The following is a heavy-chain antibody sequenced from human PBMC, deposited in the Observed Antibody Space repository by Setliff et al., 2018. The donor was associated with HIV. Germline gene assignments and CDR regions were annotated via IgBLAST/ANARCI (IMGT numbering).Heavy chain of an antibody. CDR1: GFTFSSYW. CDR2: IKQDGSEK. D-gene: IGHD2-2*01. Sequence: PGGSLRLSCAASGFTFSSYWMTWVRQAPGKGLEWVANIKQDGSEKYYVDSVKGRFTISRDNAKNSLYLQMNSRRGEDTAVYYCAKDEEDIGVVSATMNMPGYYHYYYMDVWGKGSTVTVSS. CDR3: AKDEEDIGVVSATMNMPGYYHYYYMDV. V-gene: IGHV3-7*03. J-gene: IGHJ6*03.